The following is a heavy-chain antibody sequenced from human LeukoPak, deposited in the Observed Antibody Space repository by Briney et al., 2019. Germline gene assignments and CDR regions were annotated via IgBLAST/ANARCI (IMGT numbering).Heavy chain of an antibody. CDR3: ASGKGYSSALYYFDY. J-gene: IGHJ4*02. V-gene: IGHV4-61*01. CDR1: GGSVSSGSYY. CDR2: IYYSGST. D-gene: IGHD6-19*01. Sequence: PSETLSLTCTVSGGSVSSGSYYWSWIRQPPGRGLEWIGYIYYSGSTNYNPSLKSRVTISVDTSKNQFSLKLSSVTAADTAVYYCASGKGYSSALYYFDYWGQGTLVTVSS.